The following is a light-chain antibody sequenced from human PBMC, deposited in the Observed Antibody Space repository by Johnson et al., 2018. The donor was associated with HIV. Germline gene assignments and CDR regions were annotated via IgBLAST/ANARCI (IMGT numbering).Light chain of an antibody. CDR2: DND. CDR3: GTWDSSLSAYV. V-gene: IGLV1-51*01. Sequence: QSVLTQPPSVSAAPGQKVTISCSGSNSNIGKSSVSWYQQFPGTAPKLLIYDNDKRPTGITDRFSGSKSGTSATLGITGLQTGDEAGYYCGTWDSSLSAYVFGTGTKVTVL. J-gene: IGLJ1*01. CDR1: NSNIGKSS.